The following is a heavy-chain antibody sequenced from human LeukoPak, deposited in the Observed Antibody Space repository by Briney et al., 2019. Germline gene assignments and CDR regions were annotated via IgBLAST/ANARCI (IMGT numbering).Heavy chain of an antibody. Sequence: ASVKLSCTASGYTFTSYYMHWVRQAPGQGLEWMGIINPSGGSTSYAEKVQGRVTMIRDTSTSTVYMELSSLRSEDTAVYYCARALTTVTTRGYFDYWGQGTLVTVSS. CDR3: ARALTTVTTRGYFDY. CDR1: GYTFTSYY. CDR2: INPSGGST. V-gene: IGHV1-46*01. D-gene: IGHD4-17*01. J-gene: IGHJ4*02.